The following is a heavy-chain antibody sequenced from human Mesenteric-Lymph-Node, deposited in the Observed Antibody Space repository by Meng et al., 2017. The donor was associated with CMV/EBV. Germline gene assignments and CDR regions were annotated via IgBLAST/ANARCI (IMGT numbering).Heavy chain of an antibody. Sequence: GESLKISCAASGFTVSSNYMSWVRQAPGKGLEWVSSISSTTTYIYYADSLKDRFTISRDNAKNSLYLQMNSLRAEDTAVYYCARDGAYYDFWSGPRQWYFDLWGRGTLVTVSS. V-gene: IGHV3-21*01. CDR3: ARDGAYYDFWSGPRQWYFDL. J-gene: IGHJ2*01. CDR2: ISSTTTYI. CDR1: GFTVSSNY. D-gene: IGHD3-3*01.